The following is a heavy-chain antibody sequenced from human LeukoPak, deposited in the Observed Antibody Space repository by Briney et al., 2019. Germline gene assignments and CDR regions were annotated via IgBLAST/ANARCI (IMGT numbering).Heavy chain of an antibody. CDR1: GFTFNNYN. V-gene: IGHV3-48*04. CDR3: ARAAHYYDSGGFLPEAFDV. Sequence: PGGSLRLSCTASGFTFNNYNMNWFRQAPGKGLEWVSYITSTSSTIYYADSVKGRFTISRDNARNSLYLQMNSLRAEDTAVYYCARAAHYYDSGGFLPEAFDVWGQGTMVTVSS. J-gene: IGHJ3*01. D-gene: IGHD3-22*01. CDR2: ITSTSSTI.